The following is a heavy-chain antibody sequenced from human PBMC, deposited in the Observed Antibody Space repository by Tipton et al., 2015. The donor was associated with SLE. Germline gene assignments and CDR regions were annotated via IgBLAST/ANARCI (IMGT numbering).Heavy chain of an antibody. J-gene: IGHJ4*02. CDR2: VYSDAYT. CDR1: GGSISTSRYY. CDR3: ARDEYRYDGTGYHLLGHFDY. V-gene: IGHV4-39*07. Sequence: TLSLTCTVSGGSISTSRYYWGWIRQPPGKGLEWIGSVYSDAYTYSNPNLRSRVTMSPDTSKNQFSLKLSSVTAADTAVYYCARDEYRYDGTGYHLLGHFDYWGQGTLVTVSS. D-gene: IGHD3-22*01.